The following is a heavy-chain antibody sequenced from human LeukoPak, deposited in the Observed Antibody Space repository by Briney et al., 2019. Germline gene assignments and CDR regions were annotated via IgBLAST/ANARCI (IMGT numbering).Heavy chain of an antibody. V-gene: IGHV4-59*02. CDR2: IYYSGST. D-gene: IGHD3-10*01. CDR3: ARHIRTVMVRGSTFDP. J-gene: IGHJ5*02. CDR1: GGSVSSYY. Sequence: PSETLSLTCTVSGGSVSSYYWSWIRQPPGKGLEWIGYIYYSGSTNYNPSLKSRVTISVDTSKNQFSLKLSSVTAADTAVYYCARHIRTVMVRGSTFDPWGQGTLVTVSS.